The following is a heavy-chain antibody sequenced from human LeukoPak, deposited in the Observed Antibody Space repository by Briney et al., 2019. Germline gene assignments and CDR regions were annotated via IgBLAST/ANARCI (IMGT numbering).Heavy chain of an antibody. Sequence: PSETLSLTCAVYGGSFSGYYWSWIRQPPGKGLEWIGEINHSGSTNYNPSLKSRVTISVDTSKNQFSLKLSSVTAADTAVYYCARVLHYGSGSFPRYYYYMDVWGKGTTVTVSS. CDR1: GGSFSGYY. CDR3: ARVLHYGSGSFPRYYYYMDV. J-gene: IGHJ6*03. V-gene: IGHV4-34*01. CDR2: INHSGST. D-gene: IGHD3-10*01.